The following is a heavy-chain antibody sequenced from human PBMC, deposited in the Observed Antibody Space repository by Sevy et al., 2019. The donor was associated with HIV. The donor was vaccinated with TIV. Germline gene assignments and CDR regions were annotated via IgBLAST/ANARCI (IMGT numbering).Heavy chain of an antibody. J-gene: IGHJ2*01. CDR2: IYDRGLT. D-gene: IGHD3-16*01. V-gene: IGHV4-59*03. Sequence: ETLSLTCSVSDGSIGRFYWSWIRQPPGKGLEWIGYIYDRGLTSYNPSLNNRVTISVDTSKTQIYLKMTSVTAADTAVYYCAGWGWYFDNWGRGTLVTVSS. CDR1: DGSIGRFY. CDR3: AGWGWYFDN.